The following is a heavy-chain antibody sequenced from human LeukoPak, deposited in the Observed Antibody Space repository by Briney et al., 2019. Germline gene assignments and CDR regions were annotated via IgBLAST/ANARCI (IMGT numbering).Heavy chain of an antibody. D-gene: IGHD6-13*01. CDR3: AAERIAAAADYYYYYMDV. Sequence: SVKVSCKASGFTFTSSAMQWVRQARGQRLEWIGWIVVGSGNTNYAQKFQERVTITRDMSTSTAYMELSSLRSEDTAVYYCAAERIAAAADYYYYYMDVWGKGTTVTVSS. J-gene: IGHJ6*03. CDR1: GFTFTSSA. CDR2: IVVGSGNT. V-gene: IGHV1-58*02.